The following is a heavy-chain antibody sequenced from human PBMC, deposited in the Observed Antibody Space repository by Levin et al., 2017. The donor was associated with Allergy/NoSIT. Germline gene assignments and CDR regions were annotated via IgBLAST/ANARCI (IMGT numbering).Heavy chain of an antibody. Sequence: GESLKISCKASGYTFTGYYMHWVRQAPGQGLEWMGWINPNSGGTNYAQKFQGRVTMTRDTSISTAYMELSRLRSDDTAVYHCARGAGRTTMVRGVSIDYWAREPWSPSPQ. J-gene: IGHJ4*02. CDR3: ARGAGRTTMVRGVSIDY. V-gene: IGHV1-2*02. D-gene: IGHD3-10*01. CDR1: GYTFTGYY. CDR2: INPNSGGT.